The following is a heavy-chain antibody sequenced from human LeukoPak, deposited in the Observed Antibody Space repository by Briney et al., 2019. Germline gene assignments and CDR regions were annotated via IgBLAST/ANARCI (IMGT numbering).Heavy chain of an antibody. CDR2: INPISGGT. D-gene: IGHD6-19*01. J-gene: IGHJ4*02. CDR3: ASYISGWGYYFDY. CDR1: GYTFTGYY. Sequence: GASVKVSCKASGYTFTGYYMHWVRQAPGQGLEWMGWINPISGGTNYAQKFQGRVTMTRDTSISTAYMELSRLRSDDTAVYYCASYISGWGYYFDYWGQGTLVTISS. V-gene: IGHV1-2*02.